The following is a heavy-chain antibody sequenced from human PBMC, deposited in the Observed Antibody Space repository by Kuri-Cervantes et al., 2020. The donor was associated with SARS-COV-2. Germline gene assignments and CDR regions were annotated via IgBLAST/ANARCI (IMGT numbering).Heavy chain of an antibody. D-gene: IGHD2-2*01. Sequence: GGSLRLSCAASGFTFTTFGMHWVRQPPGKGLEWVAVVWYDGTTKHYSDSVRGRFTISRDNSKNTLSLQMESLRVEDTAVYYCARDTSSWSSDYYDMDVWGQGTTVTVSS. CDR1: GFTFTTFG. J-gene: IGHJ6*02. V-gene: IGHV3-33*01. CDR3: ARDTSSWSSDYYDMDV. CDR2: VWYDGTTK.